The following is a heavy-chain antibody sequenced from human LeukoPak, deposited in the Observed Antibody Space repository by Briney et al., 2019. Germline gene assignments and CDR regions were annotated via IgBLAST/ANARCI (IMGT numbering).Heavy chain of an antibody. J-gene: IGHJ4*02. CDR2: IRSKAYGGTT. CDR1: GFTFGDYA. CDR3: TRVTGLYDYVWGSYRYYFDY. D-gene: IGHD3-16*02. V-gene: IGHV3-49*04. Sequence: GGSLRLSCTASGFTFGDYAMSWVRQAPGKGLEWVGFIRSKAYGGTTEYAASVKGRFTISRDDSKSIAYLQMNSLKTEDTAVYYCTRVTGLYDYVWGSYRYYFDYWGQGTLVTVSS.